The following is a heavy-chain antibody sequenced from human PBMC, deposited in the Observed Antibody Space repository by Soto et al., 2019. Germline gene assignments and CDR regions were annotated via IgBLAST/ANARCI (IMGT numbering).Heavy chain of an antibody. CDR3: ARVGKITRYCTNGICYPRVV. CDR2: IYSGGTT. V-gene: IGHV3-53*01. J-gene: IGHJ6*02. D-gene: IGHD2-8*01. Sequence: GSLRLSCSASVFIVSSNYMSWVRQAPGKGLEWVSVIYSGGTTYYADSVKGRFTISRDNSRNTLSLQMNSLRAEDTAVYYCARVGKITRYCTNGICYPRVVWGQGNTVTVS. CDR1: VFIVSSNY.